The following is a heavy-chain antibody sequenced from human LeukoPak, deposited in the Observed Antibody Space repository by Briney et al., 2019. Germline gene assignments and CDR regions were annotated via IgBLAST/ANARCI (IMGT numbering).Heavy chain of an antibody. CDR1: GGSISSGDYY. Sequence: PQTLSLTCTVSGGSISSGDYYWSWIRQPPGKGLEWIGYIYYSGSTYYNPSLKSRVTISVDTSKNQFSLKLSSVTAADTAVYYCASITMVRGVNYWGQGTLVTVSS. CDR2: IYYSGST. CDR3: ASITMVRGVNY. D-gene: IGHD3-10*01. V-gene: IGHV4-30-4*08. J-gene: IGHJ4*02.